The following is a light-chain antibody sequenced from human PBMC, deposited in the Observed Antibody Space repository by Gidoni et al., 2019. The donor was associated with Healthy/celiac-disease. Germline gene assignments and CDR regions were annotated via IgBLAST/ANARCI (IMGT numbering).Light chain of an antibody. V-gene: IGKV1-33*01. Sequence: IQLTQSPSSLSASVGERVTITCQASQDISNYLNWYQQQPGKATKLLIYDASNLETGAPGRFSGSGSATDFTFTISRLPHEDIATYYCQQYDYLPLTFGGGTKVEIK. CDR2: DAS. J-gene: IGKJ4*01. CDR1: QDISNY. CDR3: QQYDYLPLT.